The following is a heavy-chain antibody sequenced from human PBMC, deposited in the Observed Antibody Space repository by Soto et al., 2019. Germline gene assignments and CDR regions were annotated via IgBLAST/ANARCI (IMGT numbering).Heavy chain of an antibody. CDR2: IKQDGSEK. V-gene: IGHV3-7*04. J-gene: IGHJ4*02. CDR3: ARGWYNWNDNFDY. CDR1: GFTFSSDW. D-gene: IGHD1-1*01. Sequence: LRLSCAASGFTFSSDWMSWVRQAPGKGLEWVANIKQDGSEKYYVDSVKGRFTISRDNAKNSLYLQMNSLRAEDTAVYYCARGWYNWNDNFDYWGQGTLVTVSS.